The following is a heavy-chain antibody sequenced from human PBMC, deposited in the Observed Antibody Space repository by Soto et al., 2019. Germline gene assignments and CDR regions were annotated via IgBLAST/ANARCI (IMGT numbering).Heavy chain of an antibody. CDR3: ARDLLAVAGSGINTDAFDX. J-gene: IGHJ3*02. CDR2: IKQDGSEK. V-gene: IGHV3-7*01. D-gene: IGHD6-19*01. CDR1: GFTFSSYW. Sequence: HPGGSLRLSCAASGFTFSSYWMSWVRQAPGKGLEWVANIKQDGSEKYYVDSVKGRFTISRDNAKNSLYLQMNSLRAEDTAVYYCARDLLAVAGSGINTDAFDXWGQGTMVTVSS.